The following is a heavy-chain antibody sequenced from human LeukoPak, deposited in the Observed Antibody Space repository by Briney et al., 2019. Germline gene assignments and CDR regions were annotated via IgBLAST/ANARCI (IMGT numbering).Heavy chain of an antibody. Sequence: SQTLSLTCTLSGGSIINGDYYWSWIRQHPGEGLEWIGYIYYSGSTYYNPSLRSRVTISIDTSKDQFSLKLSSVTAADTAVYYCARDYYDSSGYQYFQHWGQGTLVTVSS. D-gene: IGHD3-22*01. CDR2: IYYSGST. CDR1: GGSIINGDYY. CDR3: ARDYYDSSGYQYFQH. J-gene: IGHJ1*01. V-gene: IGHV4-31*03.